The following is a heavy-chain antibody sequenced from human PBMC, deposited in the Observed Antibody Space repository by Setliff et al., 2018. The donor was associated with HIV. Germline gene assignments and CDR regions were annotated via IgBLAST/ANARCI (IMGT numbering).Heavy chain of an antibody. J-gene: IGHJ6*02. Sequence: PSETLSLTCAVYGGSFSGYYWSWIRQPPGKGLEWIGSIYSSGSTNYNPSLKSRVTMSVDTSKNQFSLKLRSVTAADTAVFYCARVKYSYAQGFYYGMDVWGQGTTVTVSS. CDR3: ARVKYSYAQGFYYGMDV. V-gene: IGHV4-59*10. CDR2: IYSSGST. CDR1: GGSFSGYY. D-gene: IGHD5-18*01.